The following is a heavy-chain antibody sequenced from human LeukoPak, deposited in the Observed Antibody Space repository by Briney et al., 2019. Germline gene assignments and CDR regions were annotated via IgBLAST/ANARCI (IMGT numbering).Heavy chain of an antibody. Sequence: ASVKVSCKASGYTFTDYALHWVRQVPGQRLEWMGWINAGNGNTKYSQKFQGRVTITRDTSASTAYVELSSPRSEDTAVYYCARRLGYCSGGSCGTGGWFDPWGQGTLVTVSS. CDR3: ARRLGYCSGGSCGTGGWFDP. J-gene: IGHJ5*02. CDR2: INAGNGNT. V-gene: IGHV1-3*01. CDR1: GYTFTDYA. D-gene: IGHD2-15*01.